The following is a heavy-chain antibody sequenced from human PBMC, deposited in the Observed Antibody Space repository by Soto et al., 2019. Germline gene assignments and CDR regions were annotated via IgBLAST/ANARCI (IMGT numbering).Heavy chain of an antibody. D-gene: IGHD1-26*01. CDR3: TRLGGTDLIDY. J-gene: IGHJ4*02. V-gene: IGHV3-74*01. CDR1: EFMFSSYW. CDR2: IDTDGTST. Sequence: VQLVESGGGLVQPGGSLRLSCAASEFMFSSYWMYWVRQAPGQGLVWVSRIDTDGTSTAYADSVKGRFTISRDNAKNTLYLQMNSLRAEDTDVYYCTRLGGTDLIDYWGQGTLVTVSS.